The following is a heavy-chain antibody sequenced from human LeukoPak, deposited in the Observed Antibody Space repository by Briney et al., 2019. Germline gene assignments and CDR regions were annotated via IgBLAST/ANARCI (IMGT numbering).Heavy chain of an antibody. V-gene: IGHV3-21*01. CDR2: ISSSSGSI. CDR1: EFTFSSYT. J-gene: IGHJ4*02. CDR3: ARSLPGSPNFDS. Sequence: GGPLRLSCAASEFTFSSYTMTWVRQAPGKGLEWVSSISSSSGSICYADSVRGRFTISRDNAKNSLFLQMNSLRAEDTALYYCARSLPGSPNFDSWGQGTLVTVSS.